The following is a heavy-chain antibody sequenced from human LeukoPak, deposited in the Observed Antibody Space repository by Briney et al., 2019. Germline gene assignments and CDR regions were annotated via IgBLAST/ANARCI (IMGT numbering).Heavy chain of an antibody. Sequence: PGGSLRLSCAASGFTFSSYAMSWVRQAPGKGLEWVAVISYDGSNKYYADSVKGRFTISRDNSKNTLYLQMNSLRAEDTAVYYCAKNSPLWFGEGYYYYYGMDVWGQGTTVTVSS. CDR2: ISYDGSNK. CDR3: AKNSPLWFGEGYYYYYGMDV. CDR1: GFTFSSYA. J-gene: IGHJ6*02. D-gene: IGHD3-10*01. V-gene: IGHV3-30*18.